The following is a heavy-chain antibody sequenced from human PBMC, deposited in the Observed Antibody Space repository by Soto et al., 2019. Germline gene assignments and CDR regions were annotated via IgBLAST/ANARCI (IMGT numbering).Heavy chain of an antibody. Sequence: GGSLRLSCTASGFTFGSYAMHWVRQAPGKGLEWVAVISYDGTKTYYGDSVRGRFTISRDNSNNTLSVQMNSLRGDDSAVYYFVKESRGNSWLSAEYFQHWGQGARVTVSS. J-gene: IGHJ1*01. D-gene: IGHD1-26*01. V-gene: IGHV3-30*18. CDR2: ISYDGTKT. CDR1: GFTFGSYA. CDR3: VKESRGNSWLSAEYFQH.